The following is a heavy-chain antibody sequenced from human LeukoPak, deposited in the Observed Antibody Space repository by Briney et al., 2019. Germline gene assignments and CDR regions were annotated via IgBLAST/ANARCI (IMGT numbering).Heavy chain of an antibody. CDR3: ARAYYDFWKRHFDL. CDR2: INHSGST. J-gene: IGHJ2*01. CDR1: GGSFSGYY. V-gene: IGHV4-34*01. Sequence: SETLSLTCAVYGGSFSGYYWSWIRQPPGKGLEWIGEINHSGSTNYNPSLKSRVTISVDTSKNQFSLKLSSVTAADTAVYYCARAYYDFWKRHFDLWGRGTLVTVSS. D-gene: IGHD3-3*01.